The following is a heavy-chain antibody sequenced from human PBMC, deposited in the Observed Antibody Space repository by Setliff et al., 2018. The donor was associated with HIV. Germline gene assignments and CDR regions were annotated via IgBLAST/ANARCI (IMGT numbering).Heavy chain of an antibody. CDR3: ARSPLYSGYYLTAYFDS. D-gene: IGHD5-12*01. CDR2: IYYSGTT. CDR1: GGSISSSSYY. J-gene: IGHJ4*02. V-gene: IGHV4-39*07. Sequence: SETLSLTCTVSGGSISSSSYYWSWIRQPPGKGLEWIGSIYYSGTTYYNPSLKSRVTISLDRSKTQFSLKLSSVTAADTAVYYCARSPLYSGYYLTAYFDSLGQGTVVTVSS.